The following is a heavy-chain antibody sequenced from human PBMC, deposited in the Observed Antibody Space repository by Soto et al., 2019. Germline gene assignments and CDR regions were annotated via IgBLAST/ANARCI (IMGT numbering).Heavy chain of an antibody. CDR1: GYTFRDYG. CDR2: ISAFNGNT. V-gene: IGHV1-18*01. CDR3: ARDQQWLVPVPLNVDF. Sequence: QVQLVQSGAEVKKPGASVKVSCKASGYTFRDYGISWVRQAPGQGLEWMGWISAFNGNTNYTKKFQDRVTVTTDTSTNTAYMELRSLRSDDTAGYYCARDQQWLVPVPLNVDFWGPGTPVIVS. J-gene: IGHJ4*02. D-gene: IGHD6-19*01.